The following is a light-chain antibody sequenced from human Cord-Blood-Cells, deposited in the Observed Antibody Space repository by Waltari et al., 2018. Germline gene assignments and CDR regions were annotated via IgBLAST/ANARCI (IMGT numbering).Light chain of an antibody. CDR3: CSYAGSWV. V-gene: IGLV2-23*01. Sequence: QSALTQPASVSGSPGQSITISCTGTSSDVGRYHLVSWYQQHPGKAPKLMIYEGSKRPSGVSNRFSGSKSGNTASLTISGLQAEDEADYYCCSYAGSWVFGGGTKLTVL. CDR1: SSDVGRYHL. CDR2: EGS. J-gene: IGLJ3*02.